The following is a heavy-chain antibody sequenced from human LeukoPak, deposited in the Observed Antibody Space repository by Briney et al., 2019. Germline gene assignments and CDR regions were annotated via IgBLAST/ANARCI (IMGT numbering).Heavy chain of an antibody. CDR2: ISGSGGST. Sequence: PGGSLRLSRAASGFTFSSYAMSWVRQAPGKGLEWVSAISGSGGSTYYADSVKGRFTISRDNSKNTLYLQMNSLRAEDTAVYYCAKDQSDFWSGYNSWGQGTLVTVSS. D-gene: IGHD3-3*01. J-gene: IGHJ4*02. V-gene: IGHV3-23*01. CDR1: GFTFSSYA. CDR3: AKDQSDFWSGYNS.